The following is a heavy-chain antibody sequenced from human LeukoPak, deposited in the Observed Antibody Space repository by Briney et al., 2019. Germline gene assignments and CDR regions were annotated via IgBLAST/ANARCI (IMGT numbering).Heavy chain of an antibody. J-gene: IGHJ4*02. D-gene: IGHD6-13*01. Sequence: GASVKVSCKASGYTFTSYGISWVRQAPGQGLEWMGWISAYNGNTKYAQKFQGRVTTTTDTSTSTAYMELRSLRSDDTAVYYCARDRGSWSDYWGQGTLVTVSS. V-gene: IGHV1-18*01. CDR3: ARDRGSWSDY. CDR1: GYTFTSYG. CDR2: ISAYNGNT.